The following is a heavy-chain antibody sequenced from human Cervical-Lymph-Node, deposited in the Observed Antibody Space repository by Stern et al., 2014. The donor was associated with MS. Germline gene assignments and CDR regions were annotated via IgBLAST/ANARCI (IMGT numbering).Heavy chain of an antibody. V-gene: IGHV4-31*03. Sequence: QVQLQESGPGLVRPSQTLSLTCTVSGGSVSSGGYYWRWVRQHPGKGLEWIGFIYHGGSTSYNPSLKSRLTISVDTSNNQFSLKLNSVTAADTAVYYCARGESPLFGLLSSPLDYWGPGTLVAVSS. J-gene: IGHJ4*02. CDR2: IYHGGST. CDR1: GGSVSSGGYY. D-gene: IGHD3-3*01. CDR3: ARGESPLFGLLSSPLDY.